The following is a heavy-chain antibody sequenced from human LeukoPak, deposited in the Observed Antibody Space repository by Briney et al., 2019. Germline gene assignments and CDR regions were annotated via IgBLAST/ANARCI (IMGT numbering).Heavy chain of an antibody. CDR2: ITGSGAGT. Sequence: GGSLRLTCAASESIFSNYAVTWVRQAPGRGLEWVSSITGSGAGTTYAGSVKGRFTISRDNSKSMVYVQMNSLRAEDTAIYYCAKDPNGDYFGAFDMWGQGTMVTVSS. CDR3: AKDPNGDYFGAFDM. D-gene: IGHD4-17*01. V-gene: IGHV3-23*01. J-gene: IGHJ3*02. CDR1: ESIFSNYA.